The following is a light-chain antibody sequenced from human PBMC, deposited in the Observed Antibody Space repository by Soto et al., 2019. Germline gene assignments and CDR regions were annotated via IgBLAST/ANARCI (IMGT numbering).Light chain of an antibody. CDR2: GAS. Sequence: ESVLTQSPGTLSLSPGERVALSCRASQTVRNSYLGWHQKKPGPPPRLLVYGASSTATGLADLCSGSGCATVFPLTISILDQDDVAVYYCQCYGRALTFAGGTKVEMK. CDR1: QTVRNSY. V-gene: IGKV3-20*01. J-gene: IGKJ4*01. CDR3: QCYGRALT.